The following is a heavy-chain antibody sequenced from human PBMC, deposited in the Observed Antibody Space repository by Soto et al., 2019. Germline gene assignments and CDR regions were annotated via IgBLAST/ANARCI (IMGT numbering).Heavy chain of an antibody. Sequence: ASEKVSCNASGYTFTSYYMHWLRQAPGQSLEWMGWINAGSGDSKYSQKFQGRVTISSDTSASTAYMELSSLRSEDTAVYYCARELQGLYFFDYWGQGTLVTVSS. V-gene: IGHV1-3*01. CDR1: GYTFTSYY. CDR2: INAGSGDS. J-gene: IGHJ4*02. D-gene: IGHD4-4*01. CDR3: ARELQGLYFFDY.